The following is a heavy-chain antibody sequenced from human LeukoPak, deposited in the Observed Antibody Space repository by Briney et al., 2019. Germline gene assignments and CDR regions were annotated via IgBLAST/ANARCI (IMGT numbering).Heavy chain of an antibody. D-gene: IGHD2-15*01. CDR1: GLTFSSYA. CDR3: ARARDIVVVVAAPHWFDP. Sequence: PGRSLRLSCAASGLTFSSYAMHWVRQAPGKGLEWVAVISYDGSNKYYADSVKGRFTISRDNSKNTLYLQMNSLRAEDTAVYYCARARDIVVVVAAPHWFDPWGQGTLVTVSS. J-gene: IGHJ5*02. CDR2: ISYDGSNK. V-gene: IGHV3-30*04.